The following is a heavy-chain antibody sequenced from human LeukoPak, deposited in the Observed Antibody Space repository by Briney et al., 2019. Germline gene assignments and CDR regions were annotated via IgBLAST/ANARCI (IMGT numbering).Heavy chain of an antibody. J-gene: IGHJ6*03. D-gene: IGHD6-19*01. CDR1: GYTFTSYD. V-gene: IGHV1-8*03. CDR3: ARRAVADYYYYNMDV. Sequence: AASVKVSCKASGYTFTSYDINWVRQATGQGLEWMGWMNPNSGNTGYAQKFQGTVTITRNTSISTAYMELSSLRSEDTTVYYCARRAVADYYYYNMDVWGKGTTVTVSS. CDR2: MNPNSGNT.